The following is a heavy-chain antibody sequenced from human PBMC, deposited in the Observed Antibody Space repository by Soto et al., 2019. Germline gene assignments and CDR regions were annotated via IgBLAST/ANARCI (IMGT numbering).Heavy chain of an antibody. CDR3: AASVGIAPTGEDGMDG. J-gene: IGHJ6*02. V-gene: IGHV1-69*01. CDR2: IIPILTTP. D-gene: IGHD2-8*02. Sequence: QVQLVQSGAEVKKTGSSVKVSCKASGGTFSIYGFSWVRQAPGQGPEWIGGIIPILTTPNYAQKFQGRVTIVAHESTKTVYMELSSLKFEDTAVYYCAASVGIAPTGEDGMDGWGQGTSVTVSS. CDR1: GGTFSIYG.